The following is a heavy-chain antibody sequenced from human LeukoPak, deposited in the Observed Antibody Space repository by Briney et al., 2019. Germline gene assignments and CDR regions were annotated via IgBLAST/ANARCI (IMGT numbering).Heavy chain of an antibody. D-gene: IGHD6-19*01. CDR3: ARDPSNTSGRYAYFDC. CDR1: GFTFNRYG. V-gene: IGHV1-18*01. Sequence: ASVSVSCKASGFTFNRYGISWVRQAPGQGLEWMGWISAYNGDTNYAQKFQGRVTMTTDTSTSTAYMELRSLISDDTAVYYCARDPSNTSGRYAYFDCWGQGMLVAVSS. CDR2: ISAYNGDT. J-gene: IGHJ4*01.